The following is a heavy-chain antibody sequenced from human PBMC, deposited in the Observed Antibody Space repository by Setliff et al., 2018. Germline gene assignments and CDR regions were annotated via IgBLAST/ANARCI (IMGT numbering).Heavy chain of an antibody. CDR3: ARWGENSGRPDWRAFDI. D-gene: IGHD1-26*01. CDR2: VGYNGNT. J-gene: IGHJ3*02. Sequence: LSLTCTVSGGSINNYHWNWIRQPPGKGLEWIGYVGYNGNTHYNPSLNSRVTMSVDTSKNQFSLKLTSVGAADTAVYYCARWGENSGRPDWRAFDIWGQGTMVTVSS. V-gene: IGHV4-59*01. CDR1: GGSINNYH.